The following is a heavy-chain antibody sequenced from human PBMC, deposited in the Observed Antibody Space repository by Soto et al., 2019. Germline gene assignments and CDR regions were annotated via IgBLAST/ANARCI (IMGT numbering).Heavy chain of an antibody. D-gene: IGHD2-2*03. Sequence: GGSLRLCCAASGFSFSDYPMNWIRQTPGKGPEWVSSISPRSNYIYYADSVRGRFTISRDDAKNSLYLQLDSLRAEDTAVYYCAIGGHCTSTSYYRDYWGQTTLVTVSS. J-gene: IGHJ4*02. CDR1: GFSFSDYP. CDR3: AIGGHCTSTSYYRDY. CDR2: ISPRSNYI. V-gene: IGHV3-21*01.